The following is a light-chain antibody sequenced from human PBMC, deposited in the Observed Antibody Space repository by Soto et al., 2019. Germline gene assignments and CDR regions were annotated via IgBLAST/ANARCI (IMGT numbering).Light chain of an antibody. CDR1: QNVLYNSNNKNY. J-gene: IGKJ5*01. Sequence: DIVMTQSPDSLAVSLGERATINCKSSQNVLYNSNNKNYLAWYQQKPGQPPKLLIYWASARESGVPDRFSGSGSGADFTLTISSLQAEDAAVYYCQQYYSAPVTFGQGTRLEIK. V-gene: IGKV4-1*01. CDR3: QQYYSAPVT. CDR2: WAS.